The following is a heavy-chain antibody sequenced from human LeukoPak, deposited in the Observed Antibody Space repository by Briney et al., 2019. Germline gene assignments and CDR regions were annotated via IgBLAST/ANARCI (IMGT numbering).Heavy chain of an antibody. V-gene: IGHV4-39*02. Sequence: SETLSLTCTVSGGSISSSRYYWGWIRQSPGKGLEWIGSIYYSGSPYYNPSLKSRVTISVDTSKNLFSLKLSSVTAADTAVYYCARDERNGGASFDYWGQGTLVTVSS. CDR3: ARDERNGGASFDY. CDR2: IYYSGSP. CDR1: GGSISSSRYY. D-gene: IGHD2-8*01. J-gene: IGHJ4*02.